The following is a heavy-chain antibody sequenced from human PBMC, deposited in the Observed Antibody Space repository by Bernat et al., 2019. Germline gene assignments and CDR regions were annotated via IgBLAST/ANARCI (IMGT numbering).Heavy chain of an antibody. Sequence: QVQLQQWGAGLLKPSETLSLTCAVYGGSFSGYYWSWIRQPPGKGLEWIGEINHSGSTNYNPSLKSRVTISVDTSKNQFSLKLSSVTAADTAVYYCARGLRGSSSFYYFDYWGQGTLVTVSS. V-gene: IGHV4-34*01. J-gene: IGHJ4*02. CDR3: ARGLRGSSSFYYFDY. CDR1: GGSFSGYY. CDR2: INHSGST. D-gene: IGHD6-13*01.